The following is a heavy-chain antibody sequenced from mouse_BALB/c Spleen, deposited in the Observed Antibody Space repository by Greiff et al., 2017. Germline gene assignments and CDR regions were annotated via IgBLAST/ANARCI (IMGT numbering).Heavy chain of an antibody. CDR1: GYTFTSYW. J-gene: IGHJ4*01. CDR3: AGVYYGYDEGAAMDY. D-gene: IGHD2-2*01. CDR2: IYPGDGDT. Sequence: VQLQQSGAELARPGASVKLSCKASGYTFTSYWMQWVKQRPGQGLEWIGAIYPGDGDTRYTQKFKGKATLTADKSSSTAYMQLSSLASEDSAVYYCAGVYYGYDEGAAMDYWGQGTSVTVSS. V-gene: IGHV1-87*01.